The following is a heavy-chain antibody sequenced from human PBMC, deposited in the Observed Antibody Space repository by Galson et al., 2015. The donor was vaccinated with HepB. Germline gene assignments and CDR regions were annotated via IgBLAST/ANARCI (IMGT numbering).Heavy chain of an antibody. Sequence: ETLSLTCTVSGGSISSYYWSWIRQPAGKGLEWIGRIYTSGSTNYNPSLKSRVTMSVDTSKNQFSLKLSSVTAADTAVYYCARGRGIAAAEGRWFDPWGQGTLVTVSS. D-gene: IGHD6-13*01. CDR3: ARGRGIAAAEGRWFDP. CDR1: GGSISSYY. V-gene: IGHV4-4*07. CDR2: IYTSGST. J-gene: IGHJ5*02.